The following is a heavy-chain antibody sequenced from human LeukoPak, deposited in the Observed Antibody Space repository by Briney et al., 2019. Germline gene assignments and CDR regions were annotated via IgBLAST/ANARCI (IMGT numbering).Heavy chain of an antibody. V-gene: IGHV3-21*01. CDR1: GFTFSSYS. CDR2: ISSSSSYI. J-gene: IGHJ4*02. D-gene: IGHD3-3*01. Sequence: GGSLRLSCAASGFTFSSYSMNWVRQAPGKGLEWVSSISSSSSYIYYADSVKGRFTISRDNAKNSLYLQMNSLRAEDTAVYYCARVRFLEWLLPFDYWGQGTLVTVSS. CDR3: ARVRFLEWLLPFDY.